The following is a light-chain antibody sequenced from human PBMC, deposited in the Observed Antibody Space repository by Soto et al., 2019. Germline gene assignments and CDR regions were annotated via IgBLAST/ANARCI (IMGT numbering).Light chain of an antibody. V-gene: IGLV1-47*01. CDR2: RNN. J-gene: IGLJ2*01. CDR3: AAWDDSLSGPE. CDR1: SSNIGSNY. Sequence: QSVLTQPPSASGTPGQRVTISCSGSSSNIGSNYVYWHQQLPGTAPKLLIYRNNQRPSGVPDRFSGSKSGTSASLAISGLRSEDEADYYCAAWDDSLSGPEFGGGTKLTVL.